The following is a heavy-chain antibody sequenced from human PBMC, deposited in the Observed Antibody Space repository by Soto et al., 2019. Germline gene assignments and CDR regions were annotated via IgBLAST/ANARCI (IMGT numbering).Heavy chain of an antibody. CDR2: INPSGGST. J-gene: IGHJ5*02. Sequence: QVQLVQSGAEVKKPGASVKVSCTASGYTFTSYYMHWVRQAPGQGLEWMGIINPSGGSTSYAQKFQCRVTMTRDTSPSTVYMELSSMRSEDTAVYYCARVYPSDTRYGYVGNNWFDPWGQGTLVTVSS. D-gene: IGHD5-18*01. CDR3: ARVYPSDTRYGYVGNNWFDP. CDR1: GYTFTSYY. V-gene: IGHV1-46*03.